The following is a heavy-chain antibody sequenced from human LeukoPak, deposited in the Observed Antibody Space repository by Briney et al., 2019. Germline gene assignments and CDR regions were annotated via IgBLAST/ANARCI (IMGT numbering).Heavy chain of an antibody. D-gene: IGHD5-18*01. V-gene: IGHV3-30-3*01. CDR3: ARPQGGRQLWLHFVY. Sequence: GGSLRLSCAASGFTFSDYAIHWVRLTPGRGLEWVSVISYDGGSKYYADSVKGRFTISRDNFKNTLYLQMNSLRTEDTAVYYCARPQGGRQLWLHFVYWGQGTQVTVSS. CDR1: GFTFSDYA. J-gene: IGHJ4*02. CDR2: ISYDGGSK.